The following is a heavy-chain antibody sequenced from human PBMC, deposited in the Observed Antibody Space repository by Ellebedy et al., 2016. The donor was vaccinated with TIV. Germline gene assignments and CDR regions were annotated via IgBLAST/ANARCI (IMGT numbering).Heavy chain of an antibody. CDR2: ISTSSTYI. V-gene: IGHV3-21*01. Sequence: GESLKISCAASGFTFSSYTLNWVRQAPGKGLEWVSSISTSSTYIYYADSVKGRFTISRYNAKNSLYLQMNSLRAEDTAVYYCARKVPAPTTVPPNWYFDLWGRGTLVTVSS. CDR1: GFTFSSYT. D-gene: IGHD4-17*01. J-gene: IGHJ2*01. CDR3: ARKVPAPTTVPPNWYFDL.